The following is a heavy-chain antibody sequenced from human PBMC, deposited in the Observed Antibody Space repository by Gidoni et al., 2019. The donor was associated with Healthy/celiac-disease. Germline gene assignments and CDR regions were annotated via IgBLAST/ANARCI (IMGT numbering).Heavy chain of an antibody. CDR1: GFTFSDYY. V-gene: IGHV3-11*06. D-gene: IGHD5-12*01. CDR3: AREAVDIVATTRSAHFDY. Sequence: QVQLVESGGGLVKPGGSLRLSCAASGFTFSDYYMSWIRQAPGKGLEWVSYISSSSSYTNYADSVKGRFTISRDNAKNSLYLQMNSLRAEDTAVYYCAREAVDIVATTRSAHFDYWGQGTLVTVSS. J-gene: IGHJ4*02. CDR2: ISSSSSYT.